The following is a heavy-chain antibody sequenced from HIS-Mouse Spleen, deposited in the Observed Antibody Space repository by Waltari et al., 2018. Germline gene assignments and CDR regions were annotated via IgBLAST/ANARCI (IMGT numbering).Heavy chain of an antibody. Sequence: QLQLQESGPGLVKPSETLSLTCTVSGGSISSSSYYWGWIRQPPGKGLEWIGSIYYSGTHSYNPSLKSGVTKSVETSKNQFSLKLSSVTAADTAVYYCAREIPYSSSWYDWYFDLWGRGTLVTVSS. CDR1: GGSISSSSYY. J-gene: IGHJ2*01. D-gene: IGHD6-13*01. CDR2: IYYSGTH. CDR3: AREIPYSSSWYDWYFDL. V-gene: IGHV4-39*07.